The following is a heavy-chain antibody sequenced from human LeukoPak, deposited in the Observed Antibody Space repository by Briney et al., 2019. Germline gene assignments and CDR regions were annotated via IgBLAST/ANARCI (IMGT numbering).Heavy chain of an antibody. Sequence: GGSLRLSCAASGFTFSRSSMNWVRQAPGKGLEWVSSITTSSSYIYYTDSVKGRFTISRDNSKNTVYLQMNNMRVDDTAVYYCARVAGWHWFDPWGQGTLVTVSS. D-gene: IGHD6-19*01. V-gene: IGHV3-21*04. CDR3: ARVAGWHWFDP. CDR2: ITTSSSYI. J-gene: IGHJ5*02. CDR1: GFTFSRSS.